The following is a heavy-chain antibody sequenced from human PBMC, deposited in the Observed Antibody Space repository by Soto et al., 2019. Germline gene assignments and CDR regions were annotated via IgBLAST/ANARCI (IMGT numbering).Heavy chain of an antibody. CDR1: GGSVSSGNYY. J-gene: IGHJ1*01. D-gene: IGHD3-10*01. Sequence: SETLSLTCTVSGGSVSSGNYYWSWIRQPPGKGLEWIGFIYYTGSSSYNPSLKSRVTMSLDKSNNQFSLKLTSVTAADTAVYYCARTGSMLREGFQHWGQGALVTVSS. CDR3: ARTGSMLREGFQH. V-gene: IGHV4-61*01. CDR2: IYYTGSS.